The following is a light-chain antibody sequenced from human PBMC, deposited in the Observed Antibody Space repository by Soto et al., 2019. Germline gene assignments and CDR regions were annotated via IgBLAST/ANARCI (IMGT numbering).Light chain of an antibody. V-gene: IGKV3-15*01. J-gene: IGKJ1*01. CDR1: QSVSSN. Sequence: EIVMTQSPATLSVSPGERATLSCRASQSVSSNLAWYQQKPGQAPRLLIYGASTRATDIPARFSGSGSGTEFTLTISSLQSGDFAVYYCQQYNNWTRTFGQGTKVDIK. CDR2: GAS. CDR3: QQYNNWTRT.